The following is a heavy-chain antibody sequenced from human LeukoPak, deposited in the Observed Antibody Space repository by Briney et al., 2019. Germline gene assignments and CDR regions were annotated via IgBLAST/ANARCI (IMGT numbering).Heavy chain of an antibody. CDR1: GYTFTGYY. D-gene: IGHD3-3*01. CDR3: ARDGVYYESYYYYGMDV. CDR2: INPNSGGT. V-gene: IGHV1-2*02. J-gene: IGHJ6*02. Sequence: GASVKVSCKSSGYTFTGYYMHWVRQAPGQGLEWMGWINPNSGGTNYAQKFQGRVTMTRDTSISTAYMELSRLRSDDTAVYYCARDGVYYESYYYYGMDVWGQGTTVTVSS.